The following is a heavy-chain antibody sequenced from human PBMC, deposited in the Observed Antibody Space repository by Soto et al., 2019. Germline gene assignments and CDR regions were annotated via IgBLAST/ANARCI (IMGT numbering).Heavy chain of an antibody. V-gene: IGHV4-34*01. J-gene: IGHJ5*02. D-gene: IGHD3-3*01. CDR1: GASLSDNY. CDR3: ARGQRFSDWFDP. CDR2: INHSGNT. Sequence: PSETLSLTCAVYGASLSDNYCNWLRQPPGKGLEWIGEINHSGNTNYNPSLRSRVTISIDTSKNQLSLNLRSVTDADTAVYYCARGQRFSDWFDPWGQGTLVTVSS.